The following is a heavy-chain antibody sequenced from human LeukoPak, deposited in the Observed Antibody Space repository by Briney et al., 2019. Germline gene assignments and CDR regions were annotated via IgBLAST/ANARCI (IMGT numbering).Heavy chain of an antibody. Sequence: ASVTVSCKVSGYTLTELSMHWVRQAPGKGLEWRGGFDPEDGETIYAQKFQGRVTMTEDTSTDTAYMELSSLRSEDTAVYYCATVGGRTGSGSYYGWFDPWGQGTLVTVSS. D-gene: IGHD3-10*01. CDR3: ATVGGRTGSGSYYGWFDP. V-gene: IGHV1-24*01. J-gene: IGHJ5*02. CDR2: FDPEDGET. CDR1: GYTLTELS.